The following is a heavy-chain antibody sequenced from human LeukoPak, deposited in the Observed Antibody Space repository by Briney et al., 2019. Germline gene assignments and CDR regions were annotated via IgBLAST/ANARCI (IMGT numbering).Heavy chain of an antibody. CDR2: ISGSGGST. D-gene: IGHD6-13*01. Sequence: QSGGSLRLSCAASGFTFSSYAMSWVRQAPGKELEWVSAISGSGGSTYYADSVKGRFTISRDNSKNTLYLQMNSLRAEDTAVYYCAKSRLRWQQLGGMDVWGQGTTVTVSS. CDR3: AKSRLRWQQLGGMDV. CDR1: GFTFSSYA. J-gene: IGHJ6*02. V-gene: IGHV3-23*01.